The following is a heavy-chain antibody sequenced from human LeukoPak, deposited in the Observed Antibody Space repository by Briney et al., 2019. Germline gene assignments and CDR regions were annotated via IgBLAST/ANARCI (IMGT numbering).Heavy chain of an antibody. J-gene: IGHJ4*02. CDR2: IRYDGSSK. CDR1: GFTFSNYA. V-gene: IGHV3-30*02. D-gene: IGHD4-17*01. CDR3: AKSETTVTNPETFDY. Sequence: GGSLRLSCAASGFTFSNYAMHWVRQAPGKGLEWLAYIRYDGSSKYYADFVKGRFTISRDNSKNTLYLQMNSLRAEDTAVYYCAKSETTVTNPETFDYWGQGTLVTVSS.